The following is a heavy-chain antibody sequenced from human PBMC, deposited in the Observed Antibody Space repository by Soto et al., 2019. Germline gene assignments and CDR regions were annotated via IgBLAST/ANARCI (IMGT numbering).Heavy chain of an antibody. Sequence: QAHLVQSGPEVKKPGASVNVSCKGSGYIFTSYGIAWVRQAPGQGLEWMGWISAHNGKTEYAQKFQGRVTVTRDTSTSTAYLELRSLRSDDTALYYCARGRYGDYWGQGALVTVSS. V-gene: IGHV1-18*01. J-gene: IGHJ4*02. D-gene: IGHD4-17*01. CDR2: ISAHNGKT. CDR1: GYIFTSYG. CDR3: ARGRYGDY.